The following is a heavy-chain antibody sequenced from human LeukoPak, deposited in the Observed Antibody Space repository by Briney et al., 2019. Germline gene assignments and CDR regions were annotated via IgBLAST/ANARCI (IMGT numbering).Heavy chain of an antibody. V-gene: IGHV3-30-3*01. D-gene: IGHD5-18*01. Sequence: GGSLRLSCAASGFTFSSYAMHWVRQAPGKGLEWVAVISYDGSNKYYADSVKGRFTISRDNSKNTLYLQMNSLRAEDTAVYYCARELPGPFDYWGQGTLVTVSS. CDR1: GFTFSSYA. CDR3: ARELPGPFDY. J-gene: IGHJ4*02. CDR2: ISYDGSNK.